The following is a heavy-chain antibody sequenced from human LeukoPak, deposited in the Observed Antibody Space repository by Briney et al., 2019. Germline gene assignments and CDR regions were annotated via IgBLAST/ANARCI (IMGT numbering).Heavy chain of an antibody. D-gene: IGHD2-2*01. Sequence: GGSLRLSCAASGFTFSSYNMNWVRQAPGKGLEWVSSITSGSSYIYYADSVKGRFTISRDNAKNSLYLQMNSLRVEDTALYYCGRGKSPAAVDDWGQGTLVTVPS. CDR2: ITSGSSYI. CDR3: GRGKSPAAVDD. J-gene: IGHJ4*02. CDR1: GFTFSSYN. V-gene: IGHV3-21*01.